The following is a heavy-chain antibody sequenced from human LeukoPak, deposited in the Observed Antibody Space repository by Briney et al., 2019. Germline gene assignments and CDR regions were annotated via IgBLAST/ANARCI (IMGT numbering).Heavy chain of an antibody. D-gene: IGHD4-17*01. CDR3: AVGPLNDYGDYLHYFDY. V-gene: IGHV1-2*02. Sequence: ASVKVSCKASGDTFTGYYMHWVRQAPGQGLEWMGWINPNSGGTNYAQKFQGRVTMTRDTSISTAYMELSRLRSDDTAVYYCAVGPLNDYGDYLHYFDYWGQGTLVTVSS. CDR1: GDTFTGYY. J-gene: IGHJ4*02. CDR2: INPNSGGT.